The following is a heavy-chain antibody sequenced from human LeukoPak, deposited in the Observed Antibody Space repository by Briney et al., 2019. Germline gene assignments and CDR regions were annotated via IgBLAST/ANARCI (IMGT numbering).Heavy chain of an antibody. J-gene: IGHJ4*02. V-gene: IGHV4-31*03. CDR1: GGSISSGGYY. D-gene: IGHD3-10*01. Sequence: SQTLSLTCTVSGGSISSGGYYWSWIRQHPGKGLEGIGYIYYSGSTYYNPSLKSRVTISVDTSKNQFSLKLSSVTAADTAVYYCARITMVRGVSGDYWGQRTLVTVSS. CDR2: IYYSGST. CDR3: ARITMVRGVSGDY.